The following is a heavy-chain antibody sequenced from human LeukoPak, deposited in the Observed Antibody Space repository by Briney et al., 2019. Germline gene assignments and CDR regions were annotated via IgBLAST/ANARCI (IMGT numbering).Heavy chain of an antibody. Sequence: SETLSLTCTVSGGSISSGGYYWSWIRQHPGKGLEWIGYIYYSGSTYYNPSLKSRVTISVDTSKNQFSLKLSSVTAADTAVYYCARGPEDDTVSHFDYWGQGTLVTVSS. D-gene: IGHD4-17*01. CDR1: GGSISSGGYY. J-gene: IGHJ4*02. CDR2: IYYSGST. CDR3: ARGPEDDTVSHFDY. V-gene: IGHV4-31*03.